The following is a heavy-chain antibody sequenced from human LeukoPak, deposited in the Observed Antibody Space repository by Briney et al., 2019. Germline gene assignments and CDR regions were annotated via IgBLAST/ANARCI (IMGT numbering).Heavy chain of an antibody. J-gene: IGHJ4*02. CDR3: ARGPYDFWSGWYYFDY. CDR2: ISHSGST. V-gene: IGHV4-34*01. CDR1: GGSFSGYY. D-gene: IGHD3-3*01. Sequence: SATLSLTCAVYGGSFSGYYWSWIRQPPGKGLEWIGEISHSGSTNYNPSLKSRVTISVDTSKNQFSLKLSSVTAADTAVYYCARGPYDFWSGWYYFDYWGQGTLVTVSS.